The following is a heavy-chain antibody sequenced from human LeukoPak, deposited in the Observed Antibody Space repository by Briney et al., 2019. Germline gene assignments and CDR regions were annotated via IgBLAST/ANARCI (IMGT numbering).Heavy chain of an antibody. V-gene: IGHV3-15*01. D-gene: IGHD3-16*02. CDR2: IKSKTDGGTT. CDR1: GFTFSNAW. Sequence: GGSLRLSCAASGFTFSNAWMSWVRQAPGKGLEWLGRIKSKTDGGTTEYAAPVKGRITISREDSENTLYLEMNSLKTEDIAVYYCTTGGTWGSYRTIDYWGQGTLVTVSS. J-gene: IGHJ4*02. CDR3: TTGGTWGSYRTIDY.